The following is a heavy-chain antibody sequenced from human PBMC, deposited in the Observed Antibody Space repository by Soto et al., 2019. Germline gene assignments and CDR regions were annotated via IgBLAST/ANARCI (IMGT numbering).Heavy chain of an antibody. J-gene: IGHJ6*03. V-gene: IGHV1-18*01. Sequence: QVQLVQSGAEVKKPGASVKVSCKAPGYTFTSYGISWVRQAPGQGLEWMGWISAYNGNTNYAQKLQGRVTMTTDTSTSKAYMELRSLRSDDTAVYYCARVATSLEGSSWVQSYYYYYMDVWGKGTTVTVSS. CDR2: ISAYNGNT. CDR1: GYTFTSYG. CDR3: ARVATSLEGSSWVQSYYYYYMDV. D-gene: IGHD6-13*01.